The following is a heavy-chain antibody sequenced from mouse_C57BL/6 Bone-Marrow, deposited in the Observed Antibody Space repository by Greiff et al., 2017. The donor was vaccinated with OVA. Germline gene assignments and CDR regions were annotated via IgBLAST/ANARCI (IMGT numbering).Heavy chain of an antibody. J-gene: IGHJ4*01. D-gene: IGHD4-1*01. CDR1: GFNIQNTY. CDR2: IDPANGNT. V-gene: IGHV14-3*01. CDR3: ALTGTYYSIDY. Sequence: VQLQQSVAELVRPGASVKLSCTASGFNIQNTYMHWVKQRPGQGLEWIGRIDPANGNTKYAPKVQGKATITADTSSNTAYLQLSSLTSEDTAIYYCALTGTYYSIDYWGPGTSVTVSS.